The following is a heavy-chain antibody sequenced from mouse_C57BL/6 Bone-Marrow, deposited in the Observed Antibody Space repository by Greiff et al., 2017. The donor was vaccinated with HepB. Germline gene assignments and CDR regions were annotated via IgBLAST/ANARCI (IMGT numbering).Heavy chain of an antibody. CDR2: IDPSDSYT. CDR1: GYTFTSYW. J-gene: IGHJ3*01. D-gene: IGHD3-2*02. Sequence: QVQLQQSGAELVKPGASVKLSCKASGYTFTSYWMQWVKQRPGQGLEWIGEIDPSDSYTNYNQKFKGKATLTVDTSSSTAYMQLSSLTSEDSAVYYCATAQAWFAYWGQGTLVTVSA. V-gene: IGHV1-50*01. CDR3: ATAQAWFAY.